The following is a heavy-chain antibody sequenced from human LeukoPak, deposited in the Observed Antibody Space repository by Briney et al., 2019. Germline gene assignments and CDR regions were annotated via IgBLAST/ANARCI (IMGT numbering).Heavy chain of an antibody. CDR3: AREPGGAGTTIDY. Sequence: GASVKVSCKASGYTFTCYYMHWVRQAPGQGQEWKGRSNHNSAGTNYAQKFKARVTMTRDTSIRTAYMELNRLGSDDTAVYYCAREPGGAGTTIDYWGQGTLVTVSS. CDR1: GYTFTCYY. D-gene: IGHD1-7*01. V-gene: IGHV1-2*06. J-gene: IGHJ4*02. CDR2: SNHNSAGT.